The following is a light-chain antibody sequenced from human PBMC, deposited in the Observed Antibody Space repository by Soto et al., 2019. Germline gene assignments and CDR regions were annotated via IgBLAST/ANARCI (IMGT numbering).Light chain of an antibody. Sequence: RRTQSQSYVSASVGDRVTITCRASQSISSWLAWYQQKPGKAPKLLIYKASSLESGVPSRFSGSGSGTEFTLTISSLQPDDFATYYCQQYNSYPWTFGQGTKVDIK. CDR2: KAS. V-gene: IGKV1-5*03. CDR3: QQYNSYPWT. J-gene: IGKJ1*01. CDR1: QSISSW.